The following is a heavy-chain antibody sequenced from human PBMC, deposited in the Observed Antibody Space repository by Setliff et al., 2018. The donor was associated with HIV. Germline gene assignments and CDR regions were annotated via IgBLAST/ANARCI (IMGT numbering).Heavy chain of an antibody. CDR3: ARLTTTYYYDSSAYYHPV. CDR1: GGSITRTPYY. D-gene: IGHD3-22*01. V-gene: IGHV4-39*07. Sequence: PSETLSLTCTVSGGSITRTPYYWGWIRQPPGKGLEWIGEINHSGSTNYNPSLKSRVTISVDTSKNQFSLKLSSVTAADTAVFYCARLTTTYYYDSSAYYHPVWGQGTLVTGSS. CDR2: INHSGST. J-gene: IGHJ4*02.